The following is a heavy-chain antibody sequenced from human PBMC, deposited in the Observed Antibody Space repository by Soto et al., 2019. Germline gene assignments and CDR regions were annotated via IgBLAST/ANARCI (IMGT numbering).Heavy chain of an antibody. V-gene: IGHV4-4*07. J-gene: IGHJ6*02. D-gene: IGHD3-3*01. CDR1: GGSISSYY. Sequence: PSETLSLTCTVSGGSISSYYWSWIRQPAGKGLEWIGRIYTSGSTNYNPSLKSRVTMSVDTSKNQFSLKLSSVTAADTAVYYCARGDRRITIFGVVIIDYGMDVWGQGTTVTVSS. CDR3: ARGDRRITIFGVVIIDYGMDV. CDR2: IYTSGST.